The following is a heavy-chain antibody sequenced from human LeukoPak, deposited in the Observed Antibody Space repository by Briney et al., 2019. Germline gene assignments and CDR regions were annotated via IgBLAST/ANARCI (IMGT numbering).Heavy chain of an antibody. J-gene: IGHJ4*02. CDR2: IDPSDSYT. Sequence: GESLKISCKGSGYSFTSYWISWLRQMPGKGLEWRGRIDPSDSYTNYSPSFQGHVTISADKSISTAYLQWSSLKASDTAMYYCARNPGDIVATISCNPWCIETYFDYWGQGTLVTVSS. D-gene: IGHD5-12*01. V-gene: IGHV5-10-1*01. CDR1: GYSFTSYW. CDR3: ARNPGDIVATISCNPWCIETYFDY.